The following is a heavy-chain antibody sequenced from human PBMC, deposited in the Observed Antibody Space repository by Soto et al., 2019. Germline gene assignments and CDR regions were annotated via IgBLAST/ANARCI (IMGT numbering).Heavy chain of an antibody. J-gene: IGHJ4*02. CDR3: ARASEGCSSTSCQPPFDY. CDR2: IIPIFGTA. V-gene: IGHV1-69*06. CDR1: GGTFSSYA. Sequence: SVKVSCKASGGTFSSYAISWVRQAPGQGLEWMGGIIPIFGTANYAQKFQGRVTITADKSTSTAYMELSSLRSEDTAVYYCARASEGCSSTSCQPPFDYWGQGTLVTVSS. D-gene: IGHD2-2*01.